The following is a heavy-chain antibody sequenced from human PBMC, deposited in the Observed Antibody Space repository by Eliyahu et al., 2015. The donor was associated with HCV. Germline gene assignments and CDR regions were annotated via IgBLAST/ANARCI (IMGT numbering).Heavy chain of an antibody. D-gene: IGHD3-10*01. CDR1: GFTFSKAW. CDR2: IKSKTDGGTT. J-gene: IGHJ6*03. Sequence: EVQLVESGGGLVKPGGSLRLSCAASGFTFSKAWMSWARQAPGKGLEGIGRIKSKTDGGTTDYAAPVKGRFTISRDDSKSTLYPQMNSLKTEDTAVYYCTTGAPGGFDYYLDVWGQGTTVTVSS. V-gene: IGHV3-15*01. CDR3: TTGAPGGFDYYLDV.